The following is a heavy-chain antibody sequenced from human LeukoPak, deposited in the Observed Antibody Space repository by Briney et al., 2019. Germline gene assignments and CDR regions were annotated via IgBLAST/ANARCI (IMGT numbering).Heavy chain of an antibody. CDR1: GFTFDDYA. Sequence: GGSLRLSCAASGFTFDDYAMHWVRQAPGKGLEWVSGISWNSGSIGYADSVKGRFTISRDNAKNSLYLQMNSLRAEDTALYYCAKDIHYYDSSGYYYHYYGMDVWGQGTTVTVSS. V-gene: IGHV3-9*01. CDR3: AKDIHYYDSSGYYYHYYGMDV. J-gene: IGHJ6*02. D-gene: IGHD3-22*01. CDR2: ISWNSGSI.